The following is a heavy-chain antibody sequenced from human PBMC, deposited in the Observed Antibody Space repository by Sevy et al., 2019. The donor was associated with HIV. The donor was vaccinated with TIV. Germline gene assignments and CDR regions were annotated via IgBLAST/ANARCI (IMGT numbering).Heavy chain of an antibody. V-gene: IGHV3-23*01. Sequence: GGSLRLSCAASGFTFSSYAMSWVRQAPGKGLEWVSAISGGGANTYYADSVKGRFTISRDNSKNTLYLQMNSLRAEDTAVYYCAKGSMIVVIISEYFQHWGQGALVTVSS. D-gene: IGHD3-22*01. CDR2: ISGGGANT. CDR3: AKGSMIVVIISEYFQH. J-gene: IGHJ1*01. CDR1: GFTFSSYA.